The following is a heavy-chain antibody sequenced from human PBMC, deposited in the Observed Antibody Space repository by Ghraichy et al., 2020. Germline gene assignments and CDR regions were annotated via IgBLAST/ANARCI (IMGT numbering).Heavy chain of an antibody. V-gene: IGHV4-31*03. Sequence: SETLSLTCTVSGGSISSGGYYWSWIRQHPGKGLEWIGYIYYSGSTYYNPSLKSRVTISVDTSKNQFSLKLSSVTAADTAVYYCARRYGDEYYGMDVWGQGTTVTVSS. CDR3: ARRYGDEYYGMDV. D-gene: IGHD4-17*01. CDR2: IYYSGST. J-gene: IGHJ6*02. CDR1: GGSISSGGYY.